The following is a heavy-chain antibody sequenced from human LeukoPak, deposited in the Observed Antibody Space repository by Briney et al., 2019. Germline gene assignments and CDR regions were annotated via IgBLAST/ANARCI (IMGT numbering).Heavy chain of an antibody. D-gene: IGHD2-15*01. Sequence: SETLSLTCTVSGGSISSYYWSWIRQPPGKGLEWIGYTYYSGSTNYNPSLKSRVTISVDTSKNQFSLKLSSATAADTAVYYCARRYCSGGSCYSSLDYWGQGSLVAVSS. V-gene: IGHV4-59*08. CDR1: GGSISSYY. J-gene: IGHJ4*02. CDR2: TYYSGST. CDR3: ARRYCSGGSCYSSLDY.